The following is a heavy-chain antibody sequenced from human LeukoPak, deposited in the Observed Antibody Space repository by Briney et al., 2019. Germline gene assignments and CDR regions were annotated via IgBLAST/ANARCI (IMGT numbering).Heavy chain of an antibody. Sequence: SETLSLTCAVYGGSFSGYYWSWIRQPPGKGLEWIGEINHSGSTNYNPSLKSRVTISVDTSKNQFSLKLSSVIAADTAVYYCARPVAVAGMNDYWGQGTLVTVSS. D-gene: IGHD6-19*01. CDR2: INHSGST. V-gene: IGHV4-34*01. CDR3: ARPVAVAGMNDY. J-gene: IGHJ4*02. CDR1: GGSFSGYY.